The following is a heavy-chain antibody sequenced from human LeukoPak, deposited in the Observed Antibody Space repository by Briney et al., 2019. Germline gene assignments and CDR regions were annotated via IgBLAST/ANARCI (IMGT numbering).Heavy chain of an antibody. Sequence: SETLSLTCTVSGGSIASGGYYWSWIRQPPGKGLEWIGYFYDSGSTYYNPSLKSRVTISVDTSKNQFSLKLSSVTAADTAVYYCARRGYYYDSSGFDYWGQGTLVTVSS. V-gene: IGHV4-30-2*01. CDR2: FYDSGST. D-gene: IGHD3-22*01. CDR3: ARRGYYYDSSGFDY. CDR1: GGSIASGGYY. J-gene: IGHJ4*02.